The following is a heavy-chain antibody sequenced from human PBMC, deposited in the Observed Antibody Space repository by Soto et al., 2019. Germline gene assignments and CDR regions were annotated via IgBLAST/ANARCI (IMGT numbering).Heavy chain of an antibody. J-gene: IGHJ6*03. Sequence: GGSLRLSCAASGFTFSSFGMHWVRQAPGKGLEWEGVVWYDGSNKYYANSVKGRFTIYRDNSQNPLYLQMNSLRAEDTAVHYCASQTYCSSTSCSGYMDVWGQGTTVTVSS. CDR2: VWYDGSNK. V-gene: IGHV3-33*01. CDR3: ASQTYCSSTSCSGYMDV. D-gene: IGHD2-2*01. CDR1: GFTFSSFG.